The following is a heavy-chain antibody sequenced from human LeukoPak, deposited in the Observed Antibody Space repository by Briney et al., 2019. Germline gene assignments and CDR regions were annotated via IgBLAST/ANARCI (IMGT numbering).Heavy chain of an antibody. CDR1: GFTFSSYA. D-gene: IGHD6-19*01. Sequence: GGSLRLSCAASGFTFSSYAMRWVRQAPGKGLEGVSDISGSGGSTYYADSVRGRFTTSRDTSKNTLDQQMNSLRAEDTAVYYCAKPPPTTGSEGPEYYFDYCGQGTLVTVSS. CDR2: ISGSGGST. J-gene: IGHJ4*02. CDR3: AKPPPTTGSEGPEYYFDY. V-gene: IGHV3-23*01.